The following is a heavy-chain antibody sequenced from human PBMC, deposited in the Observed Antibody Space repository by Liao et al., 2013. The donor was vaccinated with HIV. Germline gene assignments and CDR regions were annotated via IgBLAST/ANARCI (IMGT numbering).Heavy chain of an antibody. CDR3: ARDRDSGGGFFDY. CDR2: IYYSGST. J-gene: IGHJ4*02. V-gene: IGHV4-59*01. Sequence: QVQLQESGPGLVKPSETLSLTCTVSGGSISTYYWSWIRQPPGKGLEWIGYIYYSGSTNYNPSLKSRVTISLDTSKNQISLKLSSVTAADTAVYYCARDRDSGGGFFDYWGQGTLVTVSS. D-gene: IGHD5-12*01. CDR1: GGSISTYY.